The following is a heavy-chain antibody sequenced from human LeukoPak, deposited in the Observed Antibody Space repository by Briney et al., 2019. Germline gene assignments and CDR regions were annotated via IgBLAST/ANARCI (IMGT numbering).Heavy chain of an antibody. CDR3: ARKTIYSSSSFADY. D-gene: IGHD6-6*01. V-gene: IGHV3-23*01. Sequence: GGSLRLSCAASGFTFSSYGMSWVRQAPGKGLEWVSAISGSGGSTYYADSVKGRFTISRDNSKNTLYLQMNSLRAEDTAVYYCARKTIYSSSSFADYWGQGTLVTVSS. CDR1: GFTFSSYG. J-gene: IGHJ4*02. CDR2: ISGSGGST.